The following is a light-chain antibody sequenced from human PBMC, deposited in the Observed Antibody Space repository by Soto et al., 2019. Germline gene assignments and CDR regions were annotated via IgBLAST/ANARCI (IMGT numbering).Light chain of an antibody. CDR3: QHYTNWPLT. V-gene: IGKV3-15*01. J-gene: IGKJ4*01. CDR2: GAS. Sequence: EIVMTQSPATLSLSPGERATLSCRASHSVSSRLAWYQQKPGQAPRLLIYGASTRATGLPARFSGSGSGTEFTLTISSLESEDFAVYYCQHYTNWPLTFGGGTKVEIK. CDR1: HSVSSR.